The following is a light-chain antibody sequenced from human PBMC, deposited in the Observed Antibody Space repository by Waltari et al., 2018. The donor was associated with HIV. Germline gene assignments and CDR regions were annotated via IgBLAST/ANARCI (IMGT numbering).Light chain of an antibody. CDR2: DNN. J-gene: IGLJ3*02. Sequence: QSVLTQPPSVSAAPGQKVTISCSGSSSNIGNNYVSWYQQLPRTAPKLLIDDNNKRPSGMPDRFSGSKSGTSATLGITGLQTGDEADYYCGAWDNSLSAWVLGGGTQLTVL. CDR3: GAWDNSLSAWV. CDR1: SSNIGNNY. V-gene: IGLV1-51*01.